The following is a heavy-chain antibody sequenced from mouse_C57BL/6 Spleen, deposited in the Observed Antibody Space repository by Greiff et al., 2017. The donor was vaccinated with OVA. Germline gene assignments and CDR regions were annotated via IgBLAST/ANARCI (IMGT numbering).Heavy chain of an antibody. J-gene: IGHJ3*01. Sequence: EVQRVESGGGLVQPGGSMKLSCVASGFTFSNYWMNWVRQSPEKGLEWVAQIRLKSDNYATHYAESVKGRFTISRDDSKSSVYLQMNNLRAEDTGIYYCTDGYPFAYWGQGTLVTVSA. CDR1: GFTFSNYW. V-gene: IGHV6-3*01. D-gene: IGHD2-2*01. CDR3: TDGYPFAY. CDR2: IRLKSDNYAT.